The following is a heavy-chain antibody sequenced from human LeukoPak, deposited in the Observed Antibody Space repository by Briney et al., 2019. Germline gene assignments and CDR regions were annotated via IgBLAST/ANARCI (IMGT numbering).Heavy chain of an antibody. D-gene: IGHD4-11*01. CDR3: AKEDYSSSFDY. Sequence: PGGSLRLSCAASGFTLSSYGMHWVRQVPGKGLEWVASISYDGANIYYADSVRGRFTISRDNSKNTLYLQMNSLRAEDTAVYYCAKEDYSSSFDYWGQGTLVTVSS. J-gene: IGHJ4*02. CDR1: GFTLSSYG. V-gene: IGHV3-30*18. CDR2: ISYDGANI.